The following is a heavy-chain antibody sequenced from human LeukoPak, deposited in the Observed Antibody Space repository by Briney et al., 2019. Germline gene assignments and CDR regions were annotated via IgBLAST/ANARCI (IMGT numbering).Heavy chain of an antibody. J-gene: IGHJ4*02. V-gene: IGHV3-7*01. D-gene: IGHD3-16*02. CDR2: IKQDGSEK. Sequence: GGSLRLSCAASGFTFSSYWMSWVRQAPGKGLEWVANIKQDGSEKYYVDSVKGRFTISRDNAKNSLYLQMNSLRAEDTAVYYCARDGYYDYVWGSYRSSFFDYWGQGTLVTVSS. CDR1: GFTFSSYW. CDR3: ARDGYYDYVWGSYRSSFFDY.